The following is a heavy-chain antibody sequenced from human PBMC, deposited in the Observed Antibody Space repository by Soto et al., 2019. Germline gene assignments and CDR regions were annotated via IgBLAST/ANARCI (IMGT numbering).Heavy chain of an antibody. CDR1: GGSISSGGYY. V-gene: IGHV4-31*03. CDR2: IYYSGST. Sequence: QVQLQESGPGLVKPSQTLSLTCTVSGGSISSGGYYWSWIRQHPGKGLEWIGYIYYSGSTYYNPSLKSRVTISVDTSQNQFSLKLSSVTAADTAVYYCARDFIRGANPDAFDIWGQGTMVTVSS. J-gene: IGHJ3*02. D-gene: IGHD3-10*01. CDR3: ARDFIRGANPDAFDI.